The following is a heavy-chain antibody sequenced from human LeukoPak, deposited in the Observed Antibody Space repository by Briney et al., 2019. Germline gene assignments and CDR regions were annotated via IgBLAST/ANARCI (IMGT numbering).Heavy chain of an antibody. V-gene: IGHV4-39*06. CDR1: GGSISTTNYY. Sequence: SETLSLTCTVSGGSISTTNYYWGWIRQSPGKGLEWFGCVYYSGSTYYNPSLKSRVTISVDTSQNQFPLQLTSVTAADTAVYYCARDRLPTFDYWGQGTLVTVSS. J-gene: IGHJ4*02. CDR3: ARDRLPTFDY. CDR2: VYYSGST. D-gene: IGHD4-11*01.